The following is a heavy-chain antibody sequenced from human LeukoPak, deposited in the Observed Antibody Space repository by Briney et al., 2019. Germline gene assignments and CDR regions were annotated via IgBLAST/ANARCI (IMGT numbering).Heavy chain of an antibody. D-gene: IGHD6-19*01. J-gene: IGHJ4*02. Sequence: GGSLRLSCAASGFTFSSYSMNWVRQASGKGLEWVSSISSSSSYIYYADSVKGRFTISRDNAKNSLYLQMNSLRAEDTAVCYCARDSSGWYDYWGQGTLVTVSS. V-gene: IGHV3-21*01. CDR2: ISSSSSYI. CDR1: GFTFSSYS. CDR3: ARDSSGWYDY.